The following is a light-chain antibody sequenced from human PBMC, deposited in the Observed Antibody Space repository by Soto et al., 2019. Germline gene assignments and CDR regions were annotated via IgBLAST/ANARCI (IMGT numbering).Light chain of an antibody. V-gene: IGKV3-20*01. CDR3: QQYTSSPFT. J-gene: IGKJ3*01. Sequence: EIVLTQSPGTLSLSPGERATLYCRASQSVGSNYLAWYQQKPGQAPRVLIYGASSRATGIPDRFSGSGSGADFTIPISRLEPEDFAVYYCQQYTSSPFTFGPGTKVDIK. CDR1: QSVGSNY. CDR2: GAS.